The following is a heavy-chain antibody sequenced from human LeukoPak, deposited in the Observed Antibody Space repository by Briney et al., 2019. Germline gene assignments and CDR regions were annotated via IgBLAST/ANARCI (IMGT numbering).Heavy chain of an antibody. J-gene: IGHJ4*02. Sequence: SVKVSCKASGGTFISYAISWVGQAPGQGLEWMGGIIPIFGTANYSQKFQGRVTITTDESTSTAYMELSSLRSEDTAVYYCARSSIEMATINAYWGQGTLVTVSS. CDR1: GGTFISYA. CDR2: IIPIFGTA. V-gene: IGHV1-69*05. D-gene: IGHD5-24*01. CDR3: ARSSIEMATINAY.